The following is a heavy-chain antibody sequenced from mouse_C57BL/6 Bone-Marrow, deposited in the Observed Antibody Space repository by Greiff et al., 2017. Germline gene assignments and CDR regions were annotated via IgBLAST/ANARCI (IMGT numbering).Heavy chain of an antibody. J-gene: IGHJ1*03. CDR2: IHPNSGST. CDR1: GYTFTSYW. V-gene: IGHV1-64*01. D-gene: IGHD1-1*01. Sequence: VQLQQPGAELVKPGASVKLSCKASGYTFTSYWMHWVKPRPGQGLEWIGMIHPNSGSTNYNEKFKSKATLTVDKSSSTAYMQLSSLTSEDSAVYYCARSSSTVVATDWYFGVWGTGTTGTVSS. CDR3: ARSSSTVVATDWYFGV.